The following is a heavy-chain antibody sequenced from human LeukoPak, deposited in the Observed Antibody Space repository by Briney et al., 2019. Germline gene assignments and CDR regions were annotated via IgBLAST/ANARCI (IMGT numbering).Heavy chain of an antibody. CDR3: ARDQYDTWSRRGNFDS. D-gene: IGHD3-3*01. Sequence: GGSLRLSCVASGFTFGKYRMSWVRQAPGKGLEWVANIKLDGSEKNYVDSVKGRFTISRDNTKNSLYLQMNSLRVEDTAVFYCARDQYDTWSRRGNFDSWGQGTLVIVSS. V-gene: IGHV3-7*03. J-gene: IGHJ4*02. CDR2: IKLDGSEK. CDR1: GFTFGKYR.